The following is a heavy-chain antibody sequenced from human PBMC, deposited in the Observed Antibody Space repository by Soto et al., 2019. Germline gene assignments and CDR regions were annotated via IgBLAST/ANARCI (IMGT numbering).Heavy chain of an antibody. D-gene: IGHD3-3*01. Sequence: QAQLQESGPGLVRPSQTLSLSCSVSGASVTSGDYYWNWIRQTPGTGMEWLGYMHDSGTTSYNPSLKSSVTISRDTSKNQFSMKLNSVRAADTAVYFCARGGLYDLWSGLFDWGQGIRVTVSS. CDR2: MHDSGTT. CDR1: GASVTSGDYY. V-gene: IGHV4-30-4*01. J-gene: IGHJ4*02. CDR3: ARGGLYDLWSGLFD.